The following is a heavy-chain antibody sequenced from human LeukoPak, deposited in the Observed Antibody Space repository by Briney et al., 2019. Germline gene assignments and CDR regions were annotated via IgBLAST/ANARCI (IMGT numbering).Heavy chain of an antibody. CDR1: GFTFSDYF. D-gene: IGHD5-18*01. V-gene: IGHV3-11*01. Sequence: GGSLRLSCAASGFTFSDYFMSWIRQTPGKGLEWVSYISSTGRTIDSADSVKGRFTISRDNAKNSLYLQMNSLRAEDTAVYYCAKGYSYGYPGSFDYWGQGTLVTVSS. CDR2: ISSTGRTI. J-gene: IGHJ4*02. CDR3: AKGYSYGYPGSFDY.